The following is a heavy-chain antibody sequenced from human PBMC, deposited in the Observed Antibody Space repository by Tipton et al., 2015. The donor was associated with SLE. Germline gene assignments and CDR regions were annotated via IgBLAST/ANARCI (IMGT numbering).Heavy chain of an antibody. V-gene: IGHV3-7*01. CDR1: GFTFSSNW. Sequence: GSLRPSCAASGFTFSSNWMSWVRQAPGKGLEWVANIQQDGSDKYYVASVRGRFTISRDNARNSLYLQMSSLRAEDTAVYYCVRDPFNLGDHDFYGTDVWGQGTMVTVSS. CDR2: IQQDGSDK. D-gene: IGHD2-21*02. CDR3: VRDPFNLGDHDFYGTDV. J-gene: IGHJ6*02.